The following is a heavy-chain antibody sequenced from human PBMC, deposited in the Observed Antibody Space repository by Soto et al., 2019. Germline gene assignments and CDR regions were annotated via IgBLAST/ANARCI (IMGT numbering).Heavy chain of an antibody. V-gene: IGHV4-31*03. D-gene: IGHD5-18*01. J-gene: IGHJ4*02. CDR1: GGSISSGGYY. Sequence: QVQLQESGPGLVKPSQTLSLTCTVSGGSISSGGYYWSWIRQHPGKGLGWIGYIYYSGSTYYNPSLKSRVTISVDTSKNQFSLKLSSVTAADTAVYYCAREGRDTAMVWNWGQGTLVTVSS. CDR2: IYYSGST. CDR3: AREGRDTAMVWN.